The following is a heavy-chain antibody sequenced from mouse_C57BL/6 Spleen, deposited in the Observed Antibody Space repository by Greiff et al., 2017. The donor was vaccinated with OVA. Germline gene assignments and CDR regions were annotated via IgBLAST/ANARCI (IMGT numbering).Heavy chain of an antibody. D-gene: IGHD4-1*01. CDR1: GYTFTDYE. CDR3: TKTGWFAY. Sequence: VQLQESGAELVRPGASVTLSCKASGYTFTDYEMHWVKQTPVHGLEWIGAIDPETGGTAYNQKFKGKAIRTADKSSSTAYMELRSLTSGDSAGYYCTKTGWFAYWGQGTLVTVSA. CDR2: IDPETGGT. J-gene: IGHJ3*01. V-gene: IGHV1-15*01.